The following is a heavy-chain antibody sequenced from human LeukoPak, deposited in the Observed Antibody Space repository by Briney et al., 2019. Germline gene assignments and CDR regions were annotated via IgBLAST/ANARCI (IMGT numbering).Heavy chain of an antibody. Sequence: PGGSLRLSCAASGFTFDNYAMHWVRQAPGKGLEWVSGIAWNSGNTGFVDSVKGRFTISRDNAKNSLYLQMNSLRAEDTALYYYAKGTVVAAAYYYYGMDVWGQGTTVTVSS. CDR3: AKGTVVAAAYYYYGMDV. D-gene: IGHD2-15*01. CDR1: GFTFDNYA. J-gene: IGHJ6*01. CDR2: IAWNSGNT. V-gene: IGHV3-9*01.